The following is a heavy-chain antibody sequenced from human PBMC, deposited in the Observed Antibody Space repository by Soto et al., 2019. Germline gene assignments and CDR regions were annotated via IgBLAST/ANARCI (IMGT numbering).Heavy chain of an antibody. CDR1: GYTFTSYG. CDR3: ARDRQYYYDSSGYRMSGMDV. V-gene: IGHV1-18*01. Sequence: ASVKVSCKASGYTFTSYGISWVRQAPGQGLEWMGWISAYNGNTIYAQKFQGRVTMTEDTSTDTAYMELSSLRSEDTAVYYCARDRQYYYDSSGYRMSGMDVWGQGTTVTVSS. D-gene: IGHD3-22*01. J-gene: IGHJ6*02. CDR2: ISAYNGNT.